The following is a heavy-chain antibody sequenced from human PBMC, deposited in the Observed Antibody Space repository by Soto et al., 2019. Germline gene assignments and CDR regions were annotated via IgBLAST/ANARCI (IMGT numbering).Heavy chain of an antibody. CDR3: AISSFPQQRNKRKLGFGSY. V-gene: IGHV1-69*13. D-gene: IGHD1-1*01. J-gene: IGHJ4*02. Sequence: SVKVSCKASGGTFSSYAISWVRQAPGQGLEWMGGIIPIFGTANYAQKFQGRVTITADESTSTAYMEMSSLRSEDTAVYYCAISSFPQQRNKRKLGFGSYWGQGTLVTVSS. CDR1: GGTFSSYA. CDR2: IIPIFGTA.